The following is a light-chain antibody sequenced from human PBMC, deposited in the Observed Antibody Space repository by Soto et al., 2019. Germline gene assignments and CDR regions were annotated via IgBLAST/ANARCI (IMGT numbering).Light chain of an antibody. V-gene: IGLV2-14*03. CDR3: SAYTSAATR. CDR1: RSDIGVHSF. CDR2: NVY. Sequence: QSALTQPASVSGFPGQSINISCTGSRSDIGVHSFVSWYQQHPTMVPKLIIYNVYRRPSGVSGRFSASKAGNTASLTISGLQADAEANSCCSAYTSAATRFGGGTKLTGL. J-gene: IGLJ2*01.